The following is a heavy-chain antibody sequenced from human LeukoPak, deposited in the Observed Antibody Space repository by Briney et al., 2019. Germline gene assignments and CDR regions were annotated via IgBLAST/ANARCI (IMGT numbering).Heavy chain of an antibody. V-gene: IGHV4-31*03. CDR3: ARGPYCSGGSCSDAFDI. Sequence: SETLSLTCTVSGGSISSGGYYWSWIRQHPGKGLEWIGYIYYSGSTYYNPSLKSRVTISVDTSKNQFSLKLSSVTAADTAVYYCARGPYCSGGSCSDAFDIWGQGTMVTVSS. J-gene: IGHJ3*02. CDR1: GGSISSGGYY. CDR2: IYYSGST. D-gene: IGHD2-15*01.